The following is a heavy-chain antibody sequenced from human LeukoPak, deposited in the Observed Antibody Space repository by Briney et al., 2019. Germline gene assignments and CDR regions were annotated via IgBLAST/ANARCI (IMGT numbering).Heavy chain of an antibody. CDR2: IKSKTDGGTT. D-gene: IGHD6-6*01. CDR1: GFTFSNAW. V-gene: IGHV3-15*01. J-gene: IGHJ4*02. Sequence: SGGSLRLSCAASGFTFSNAWMSWVRQAPGKGLEWVGRIKSKTDGGTTDYAAPVKGRFTISRDDSENTLYLQMNSLKTEDTAVYYCTKIAAAEGMNYWGQGTLVTVSS. CDR3: TKIAAAEGMNY.